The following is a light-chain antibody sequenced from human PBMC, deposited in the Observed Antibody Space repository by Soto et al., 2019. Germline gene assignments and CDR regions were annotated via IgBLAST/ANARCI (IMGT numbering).Light chain of an antibody. Sequence: QSALTQPPSASGCPGQSVTISCTGTSSDVGGYNYVSWYQQHPGKAPKLMIYEVSKRPSGVPDRFSGSKSGNTASLTVSGLQAEDEADYYCSSYAGSNILLFGGGTKLTVL. CDR1: SSDVGGYNY. CDR2: EVS. J-gene: IGLJ2*01. CDR3: SSYAGSNILL. V-gene: IGLV2-8*01.